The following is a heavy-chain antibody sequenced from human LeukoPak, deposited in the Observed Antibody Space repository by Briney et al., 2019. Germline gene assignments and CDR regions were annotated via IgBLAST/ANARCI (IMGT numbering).Heavy chain of an antibody. D-gene: IGHD2-21*02. V-gene: IGHV4-61*01. CDR1: GGSVSSASYD. CDR2: MYYSGTT. CDR3: ARRLTYCGSDCYRGCFDL. J-gene: IGHJ2*01. Sequence: PSETLSLTCTVSGGSVSSASYDWNWIRQPPGKGLEWIGYMYYSGTTNYNPSLKSRVTILVDTSKNQFSLRLRSVTAADTAVYYCARRLTYCGSDCYRGCFDLWGRGTLVTVSS.